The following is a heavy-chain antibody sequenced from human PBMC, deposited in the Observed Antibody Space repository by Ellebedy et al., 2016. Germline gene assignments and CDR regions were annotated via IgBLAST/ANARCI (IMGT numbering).Heavy chain of an antibody. J-gene: IGHJ5*02. CDR2: IYYSGST. D-gene: IGHD3-3*01. V-gene: IGHV4-39*07. Sequence: SETLSLTCTVSGGSISSSSYYWGWIRQPPGKGLEWIGSIYYSGSTYYNPSLKSRVTMSINTSKRQFSLQLSSVTAADTAVYYCARGRVMSIRFTFDPWGQGTLVTVSS. CDR3: ARGRVMSIRFTFDP. CDR1: GGSISSSSYY.